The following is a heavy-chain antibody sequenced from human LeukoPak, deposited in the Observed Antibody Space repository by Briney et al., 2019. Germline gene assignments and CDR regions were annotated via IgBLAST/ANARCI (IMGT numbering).Heavy chain of an antibody. CDR2: INHSGST. D-gene: IGHD6-6*01. Sequence: SETLSLTCAVYGGSFSGYYWSWIRQPPGKGLEWIGEINHSGSTNYNPSLKSRVTISVDTSKNQFSLKLSSVTAADTAVYYCARNSSSHVGYYYYYMDVWGKGTTVTVSS. CDR3: ARNSSSHVGYYYYYMDV. V-gene: IGHV4-34*01. J-gene: IGHJ6*03. CDR1: GGSFSGYY.